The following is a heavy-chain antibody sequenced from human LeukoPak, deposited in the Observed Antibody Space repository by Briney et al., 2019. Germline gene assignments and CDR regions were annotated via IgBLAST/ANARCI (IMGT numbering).Heavy chain of an antibody. Sequence: GGSLRLSCAASGFTLSSYAMSWVRQAPGKGLEWVSAISGSGGSAYYADSVKGRFTISRDNSKNTLYLQMNSLRAEDTAVYYCAKDHGDFWSGYSSSFYGMDVWGQGTTVTVSS. J-gene: IGHJ6*02. V-gene: IGHV3-23*01. CDR3: AKDHGDFWSGYSSSFYGMDV. CDR2: ISGSGGSA. D-gene: IGHD3-3*01. CDR1: GFTLSSYA.